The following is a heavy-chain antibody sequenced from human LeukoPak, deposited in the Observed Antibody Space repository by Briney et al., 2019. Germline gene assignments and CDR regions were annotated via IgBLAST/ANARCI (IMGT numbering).Heavy chain of an antibody. D-gene: IGHD2-2*01. J-gene: IGHJ4*02. V-gene: IGHV3-64*01. CDR2: ISSNGGST. CDR1: GFTFSSYA. Sequence: GALKLSCAASGFTFSSYAMHWVRQAPGKGLEYVSAISSNGGSTYYANSVKGRFTISRDNSMNTLYLQMGSLRAEDMAVYYCARGPPNCSSTSCPQDYWGQGTLVTVSS. CDR3: ARGPPNCSSTSCPQDY.